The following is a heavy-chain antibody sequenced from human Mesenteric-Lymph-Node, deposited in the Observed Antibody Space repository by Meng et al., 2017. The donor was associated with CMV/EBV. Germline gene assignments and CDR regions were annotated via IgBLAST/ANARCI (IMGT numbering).Heavy chain of an antibody. J-gene: IGHJ4*02. CDR1: GFTFNDYS. CDR3: ARDQSLSYYDSSRPGLYFFDY. Sequence: GESLKISCAASGFTFNDYSMTWIRQAPGKGLEWVSQISSSGYSKVYADSVRGRFTIPRDNSKNSLYLQINSLRAEDTAVYYCARDQSLSYYDSSRPGLYFFDYWGQGALVTVSS. D-gene: IGHD3-22*01. V-gene: IGHV3-11*01. CDR2: ISSSGYSK.